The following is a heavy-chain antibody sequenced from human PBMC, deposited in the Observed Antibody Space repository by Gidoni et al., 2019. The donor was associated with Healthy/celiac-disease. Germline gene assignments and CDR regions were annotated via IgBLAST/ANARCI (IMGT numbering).Heavy chain of an antibody. D-gene: IGHD3-10*01. J-gene: IGHJ3*02. CDR2: IDPSDSYT. Sequence: QLLTTAPALKTPGASLMTSRKGSRYSFTSYWISWVRQMPGKGLEWMGRIDPSDSYTNYSPSFQGHVTISADKSISTAYLQWSSLKASDTAMYYCATGADIWGQGTMVTVSS. CDR1: RYSFTSYW. V-gene: IGHV5-10-1*01. CDR3: ATGADI.